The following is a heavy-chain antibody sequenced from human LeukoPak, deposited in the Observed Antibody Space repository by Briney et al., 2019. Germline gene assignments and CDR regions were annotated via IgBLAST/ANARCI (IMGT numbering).Heavy chain of an antibody. J-gene: IGHJ6*03. CDR2: ISAYNGNT. CDR3: ARLLMTTVTTGYMDV. Sequence: ASVKVSCKASGYTFTNYGINWVRQAPGQGLEWMGWISAYNGNTNYARKLQGRVTMTTDTSTTTAYMELRSLTSDDTAVYYCARLLMTTVTTGYMDVWGKGTTVTISS. D-gene: IGHD4-17*01. V-gene: IGHV1-18*01. CDR1: GYTFTNYG.